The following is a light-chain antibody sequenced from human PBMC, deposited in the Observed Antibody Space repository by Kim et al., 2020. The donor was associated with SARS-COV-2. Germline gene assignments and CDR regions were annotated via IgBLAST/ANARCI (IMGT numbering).Light chain of an antibody. CDR2: GAS. V-gene: IGKV3-15*01. Sequence: SVSPGEGVTLSCRASQSVNYNLAWFQQKPGQAPRLLIYGASTGATGLPGRFSGSGSGTEFFLTFSNLQSEDFAVYYCQQYDSWPRTFGQGTKLEI. CDR1: QSVNYN. J-gene: IGKJ2*01. CDR3: QQYDSWPRT.